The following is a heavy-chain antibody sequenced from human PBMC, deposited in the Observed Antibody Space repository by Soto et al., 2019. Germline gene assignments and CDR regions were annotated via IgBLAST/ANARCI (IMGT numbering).Heavy chain of an antibody. D-gene: IGHD6-13*01. CDR3: ARSGSSWNLREFDS. CDR2: ISAYNGNI. CDR1: AYTFTNYG. J-gene: IGHJ4*02. Sequence: QVQLVQAGGEVKKPGAYVKVSCKASAYTFTNYGISLVRQDPGQGFEWMGWISAYNGNINYAQKFRGRVTMTTDTSTSSAYLEVRSLRSDDTAVYYCARSGSSWNLREFDSWGQGTLVTVSS. V-gene: IGHV1-18*01.